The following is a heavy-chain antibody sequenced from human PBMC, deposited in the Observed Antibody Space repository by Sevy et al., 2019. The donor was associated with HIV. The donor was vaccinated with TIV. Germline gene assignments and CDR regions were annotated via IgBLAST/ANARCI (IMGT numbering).Heavy chain of an antibody. CDR3: VKERRDYYYFMDL. D-gene: IGHD1-1*01. Sequence: SETLSLTCGVSGGSFNDYYWAWVRQSPEKGLEWIGEINHGGTTNYNPSLQSRLAISVDMSKRQFYLKINSVTAADTALYYCVKERRDYYYFMDLWGKGTTVTVSS. CDR1: GGSFNDYY. J-gene: IGHJ6*04. V-gene: IGHV4-34*01. CDR2: INHGGTT.